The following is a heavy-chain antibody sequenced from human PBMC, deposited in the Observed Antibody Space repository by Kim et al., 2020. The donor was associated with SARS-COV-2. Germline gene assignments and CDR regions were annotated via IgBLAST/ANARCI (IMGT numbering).Heavy chain of an antibody. J-gene: IGHJ4*02. CDR2: ITESGATT. Sequence: GGSLRLSCAASGFTFSASVMRWVRRAPGKGLRWVSTITESGATTFYADSVKGRFTISRDNSKNMLYLQMNSLTVEDTAVYFCVKDHDWSFDYWGQGSLVTVSS. D-gene: IGHD3-9*01. CDR3: VKDHDWSFDY. CDR1: GFTFSASV. V-gene: IGHV3-23*01.